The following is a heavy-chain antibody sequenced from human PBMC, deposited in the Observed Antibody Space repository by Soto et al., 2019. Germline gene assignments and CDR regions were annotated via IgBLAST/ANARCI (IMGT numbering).Heavy chain of an antibody. CDR3: ARAPWIQLWSFFDY. D-gene: IGHD5-18*01. CDR1: GYTFTSYG. V-gene: IGHV1-18*01. J-gene: IGHJ4*02. CDR2: ISAYNGNT. Sequence: QVQLVQSGAEVKKPGASVKVSCKASGYTFTSYGIGWVRQAPGQGLEWMGWISAYNGNTNYAQKLQGRVTMXTXTXSSTAYMELRSLRSDDTAVYYCARAPWIQLWSFFDYWGQGTRVTVSS.